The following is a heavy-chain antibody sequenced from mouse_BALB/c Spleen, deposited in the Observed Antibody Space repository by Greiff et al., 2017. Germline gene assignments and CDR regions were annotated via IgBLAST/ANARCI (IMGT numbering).Heavy chain of an antibody. CDR1: GYAFSSYW. CDR2: IYPGDGDT. Sequence: VKLMESGAELVRPGSSVKISCKASGYAFSSYWMNWVKQRPGQGLEWIGQIYPGDGDTNYNGKFKGKATLTADKSSSTAYMQLSSLTSEDSAVYFCARSGNYDPYAMDYWGQGTSVTVSS. J-gene: IGHJ4*01. V-gene: IGHV1-80*01. D-gene: IGHD2-1*01. CDR3: ARSGNYDPYAMDY.